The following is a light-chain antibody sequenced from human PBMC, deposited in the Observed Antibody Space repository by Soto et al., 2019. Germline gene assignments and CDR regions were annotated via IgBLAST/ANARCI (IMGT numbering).Light chain of an antibody. CDR3: QSYDDSLSVHYV. CDR1: SSNIGSTYD. J-gene: IGLJ1*01. CDR2: GNT. Sequence: QSALTQPPSVSGAPGQRVTISCTGSSSNIGSTYDVQWYQQLPGTAPKLLIHGNTDRPSGVPDRFSGSKSGTSASLAITGRQADDEADYYCQSYDDSLSVHYVFGTGTKVTVL. V-gene: IGLV1-40*01.